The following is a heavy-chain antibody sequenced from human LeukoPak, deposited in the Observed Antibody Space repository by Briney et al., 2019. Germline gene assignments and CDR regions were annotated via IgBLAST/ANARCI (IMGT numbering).Heavy chain of an antibody. CDR3: VKTAYGDYGYFDY. CDR1: GFTFSNYW. CDR2: IKRDGSEK. Sequence: GGSLRLSCAASGFTFSNYWMNWVRQAPGKGLEWMANIKRDGSEKYYVDSVKGRFTISRDNAKNLLYLQMNSLRAEDTAVYYCVKTAYGDYGYFDYWGQGTLVTVSS. D-gene: IGHD4-17*01. J-gene: IGHJ4*02. V-gene: IGHV3-7*03.